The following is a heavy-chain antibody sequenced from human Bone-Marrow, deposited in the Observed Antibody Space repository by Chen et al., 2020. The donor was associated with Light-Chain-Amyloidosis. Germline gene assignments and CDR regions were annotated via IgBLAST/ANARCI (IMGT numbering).Heavy chain of an antibody. V-gene: IGHV3-23*01. J-gene: IGHJ5*02. D-gene: IGHD3-3*01. CDR1: GFSFSNYA. CDR3: AKDGKEWLPDA. CDR2: ISPSGGRT. Sequence: EVQLLESGGGLVQPGGSLSLSCEAPGFSFSNYAMSWVRQAPGKGLEWVSAISPSGGRTYYADSVKGRLTISRDNSENTLYLQMNSLRVEDTAVYYCAKDGKEWLPDAWGQGTLVTVSS.